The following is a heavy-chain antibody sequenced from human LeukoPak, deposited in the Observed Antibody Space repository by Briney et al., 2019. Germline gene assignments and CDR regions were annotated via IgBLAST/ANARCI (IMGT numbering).Heavy chain of an antibody. D-gene: IGHD2-2*01. J-gene: IGHJ6*02. V-gene: IGHV3-23*01. CDR2: FSGSGGST. Sequence: GGSLRLSCAASGFTFSSYAMSWVRQPPGKGLEWVSAFSGSGGSTYYADSVKGQFTISRDNSKNTLYLQMNSLRAEDTSVYYCAKGVSYCSSTSGYYYYGMDVWGQGTTVTVSS. CDR1: GFTFSSYA. CDR3: AKGVSYCSSTSGYYYYGMDV.